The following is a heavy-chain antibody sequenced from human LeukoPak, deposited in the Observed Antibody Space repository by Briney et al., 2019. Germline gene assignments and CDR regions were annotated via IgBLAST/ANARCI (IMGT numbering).Heavy chain of an antibody. J-gene: IGHJ4*02. V-gene: IGHV3-33*01. CDR3: ARDRGDFLYCDY. D-gene: IGHD3-10*01. CDR2: IWYDGSKK. Sequence: AVSLRLSCAASRFTFCSYGMHWLRQAPGEGLKRVAFIWYDGSKKYYEDSVRGRFTVSRDNCKNTLYLQMDSLRAEDTAVYYCARDRGDFLYCDYWGQGTLVSVSS. CDR1: RFTFCSYG.